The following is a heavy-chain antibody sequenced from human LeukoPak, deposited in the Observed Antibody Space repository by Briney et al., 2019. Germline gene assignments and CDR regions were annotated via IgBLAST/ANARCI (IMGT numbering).Heavy chain of an antibody. D-gene: IGHD4-17*01. V-gene: IGHV5-51*01. CDR3: ASLRTVTGVPGYYYMDV. J-gene: IGHJ6*03. Sequence: GASLKISCHSSVYSFTSYWIGWLRQMPEKGLEWMGIIYPGDSDTRYSPSFRGEVTISDDKSISTAYLQWSSLKASDTAMYYCASLRTVTGVPGYYYMDVWGKGTTVTVSS. CDR2: IYPGDSDT. CDR1: VYSFTSYW.